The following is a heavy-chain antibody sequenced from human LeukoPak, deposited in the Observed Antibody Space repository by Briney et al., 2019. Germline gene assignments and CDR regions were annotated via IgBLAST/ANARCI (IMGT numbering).Heavy chain of an antibody. V-gene: IGHV3-21*04. CDR1: GFTFSYYN. CDR3: ARRAGAYSHPYDY. Sequence: GGSLRLSCAASGFTFSYYNMNWVRQAPGKGLEWVSSISTSSSYIYYTDSVKGRFTISRDNSKNTLYLQMNSLRAEDTAVYYCARRAGAYSHPYDYWGQGTLVTVSS. J-gene: IGHJ4*02. D-gene: IGHD4/OR15-4a*01. CDR2: ISTSSSYI.